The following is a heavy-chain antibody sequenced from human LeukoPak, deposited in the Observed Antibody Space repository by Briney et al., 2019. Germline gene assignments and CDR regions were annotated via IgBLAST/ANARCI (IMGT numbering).Heavy chain of an antibody. V-gene: IGHV4-39*01. J-gene: IGHJ4*02. CDR2: MYYSGST. Sequence: SETLSLTCSVSGGSITGSSYYWAWIRQPPGKGLEWIGSMYYSGSTYYNSSLKSRVTISEDTSKNQFSLKLTSVTAADTAVYYCARQYYDSTGYYYFDYWGQGTLDTVSS. D-gene: IGHD3-22*01. CDR1: GGSITGSSYY. CDR3: ARQYYDSTGYYYFDY.